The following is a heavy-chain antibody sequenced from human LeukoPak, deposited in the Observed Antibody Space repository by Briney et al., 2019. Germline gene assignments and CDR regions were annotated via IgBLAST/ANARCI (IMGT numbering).Heavy chain of an antibody. CDR2: INADGSST. J-gene: IGHJ4*02. V-gene: IGHV3-74*01. CDR1: GFTFSSHW. D-gene: IGHD6-6*01. Sequence: QSGGSLRLSCAASGFTFSSHWMHWVRQTPGKGLVWVSRINADGSSTSHADSAKGRFTISRDNAKNTLYLQMNSLRAEDTAVYYCAREQLVYDFWGQGALVTVSS. CDR3: AREQLVYDF.